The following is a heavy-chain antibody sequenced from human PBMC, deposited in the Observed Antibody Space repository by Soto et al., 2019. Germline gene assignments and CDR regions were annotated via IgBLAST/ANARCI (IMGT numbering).Heavy chain of an antibody. D-gene: IGHD3-10*01. Sequence: ASVKVSVKAAGSTFTGYYRHLVRQAPGQGLEWMGWINPNSGGTNYAQKFQGWVTMTRDTSISTAYMELSRLRSDDTAVYYCARDGSGNHYGMDVWGQGTTGTV. J-gene: IGHJ6*02. CDR2: INPNSGGT. CDR1: GSTFTGYY. CDR3: ARDGSGNHYGMDV. V-gene: IGHV1-2*04.